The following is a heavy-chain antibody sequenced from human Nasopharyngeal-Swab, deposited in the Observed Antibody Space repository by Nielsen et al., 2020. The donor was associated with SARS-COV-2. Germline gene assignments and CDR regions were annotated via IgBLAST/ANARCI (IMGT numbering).Heavy chain of an antibody. V-gene: IGHV4-4*02. CDR2: IYHSGST. Sequence: GSLRLSCAVSGGSISSSNWWSWVRQPPGKGLEWIGSIYHSGSTYYNPSLKSRVTISVDTSKNQFSLKLSSVTAADTAVYYCARVLYNYYYYYYMDVWGKGTTVTVSS. D-gene: IGHD2-8*01. J-gene: IGHJ6*03. CDR3: ARVLYNYYYYYYMDV. CDR1: GGSISSSNW.